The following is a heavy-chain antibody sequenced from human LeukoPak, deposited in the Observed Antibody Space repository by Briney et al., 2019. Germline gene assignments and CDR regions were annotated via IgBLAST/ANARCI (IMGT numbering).Heavy chain of an antibody. V-gene: IGHV4-59*12. CDR1: GGSLSYYY. Sequence: PSETLSLTCTVSGGSLSYYYWSWIRQPPGKGLEWIGYIYYTGLTKYNPSLESRLAISVETSKNQFSLNLRSMTAADTAVYYCTRDRDVVVTATAYYYGMDVWGQGTTVTVSS. CDR2: IYYTGLT. D-gene: IGHD2-21*02. J-gene: IGHJ6*02. CDR3: TRDRDVVVTATAYYYGMDV.